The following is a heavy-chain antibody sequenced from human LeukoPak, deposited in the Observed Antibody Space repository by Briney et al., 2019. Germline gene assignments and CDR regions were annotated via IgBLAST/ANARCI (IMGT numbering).Heavy chain of an antibody. CDR3: ARSIAAPDY. CDR1: GFTFSSYE. CDR2: ISGSGTSI. Sequence: GGSLRLSCAASGFTFSSYEMNWVRQAPGKGLEWVSYISGSGTSIHYADSVKGRFTISRDNAKNSLYLQMNSLRAEDTAVYYCARSIAAPDYWGQGTLVTVSS. J-gene: IGHJ4*02. V-gene: IGHV3-48*03. D-gene: IGHD6-6*01.